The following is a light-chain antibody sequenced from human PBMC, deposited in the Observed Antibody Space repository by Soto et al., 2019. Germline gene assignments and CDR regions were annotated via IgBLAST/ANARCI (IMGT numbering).Light chain of an antibody. J-gene: IGKJ1*01. CDR1: QNINNW. V-gene: IGKV1-5*01. CDR3: LQVNSFPRT. Sequence: DFQMTQSPSTLSASVGDRVTITCRASQNINNWVAWYQQKPGKAPQYLIQSASTLQSGVPSRFSGSGSGTEFILTINSLQPEDVAIYYCLQVNSFPRTFGQGTKVDIK. CDR2: SAS.